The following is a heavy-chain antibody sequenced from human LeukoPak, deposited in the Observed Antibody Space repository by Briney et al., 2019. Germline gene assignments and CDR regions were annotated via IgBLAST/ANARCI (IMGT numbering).Heavy chain of an antibody. CDR2: IYYSGST. V-gene: IGHV4-59*01. CDR3: AGGRNNYYDSSGYGGPSDY. Sequence: SKTLSLTCTVSGGSISNYYWSWIRQPPGKGLEWIGYIYYSGSTNYNPSLKSRVTISVDTSKNQFSLKLSSVTAADTAVYYCAGGRNNYYDSSGYGGPSDYWGQGTLVTVSS. CDR1: GGSISNYY. D-gene: IGHD3-22*01. J-gene: IGHJ4*02.